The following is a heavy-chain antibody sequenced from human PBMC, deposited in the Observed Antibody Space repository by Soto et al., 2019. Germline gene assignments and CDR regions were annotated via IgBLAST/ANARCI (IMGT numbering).Heavy chain of an antibody. D-gene: IGHD6-19*01. CDR1: GGSISSGGYY. CDR3: ASEYSSGWYQLGY. Sequence: PSETLSLTXTVSGGSISSGGYYWSWIRQHPGKGLEWIGYIYYSGSTYYNPSLKSRVTISVDTSKNQFSLKLSSVTAADTAVYYCASEYSSGWYQLGYWGQGTLVTVSS. CDR2: IYYSGST. V-gene: IGHV4-31*03. J-gene: IGHJ4*02.